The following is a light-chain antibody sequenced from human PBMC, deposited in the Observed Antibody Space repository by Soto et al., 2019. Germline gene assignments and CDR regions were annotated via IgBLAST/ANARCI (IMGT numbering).Light chain of an antibody. J-gene: IGKJ5*01. V-gene: IGKV3-20*01. CDR3: QQYENSTIT. CDR1: QSITSRF. CDR2: GAS. Sequence: EIVLTQSPGILSLSAGERASLSCGASQSITSRFLAWYQQKPGQAPRLLIYGASSRATGIPDRFSGTGSETDFTLTINRLEHEDFAVYYCQQYENSTITFCQGTRLEIK.